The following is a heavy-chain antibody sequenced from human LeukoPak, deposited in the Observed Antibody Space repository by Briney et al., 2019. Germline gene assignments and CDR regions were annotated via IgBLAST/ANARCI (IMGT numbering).Heavy chain of an antibody. J-gene: IGHJ4*02. V-gene: IGHV3-21*01. CDR2: ISSSSSYI. CDR1: GFTFSSYS. D-gene: IGHD2-2*01. CDR3: ARGGEDIVVVPAADHFDY. Sequence: GGSLRLSCAASGFTFSSYSMNWVRQAPGKGLEWVSSISSSSSYIYYADSVKGRFTISRDNAKNSLYLQMNSLRAEDTAVYYCARGGEDIVVVPAADHFDYWGQGTLVTVSS.